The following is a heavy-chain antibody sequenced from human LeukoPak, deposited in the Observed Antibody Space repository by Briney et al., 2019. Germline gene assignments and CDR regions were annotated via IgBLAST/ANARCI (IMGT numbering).Heavy chain of an antibody. D-gene: IGHD2-2*01. J-gene: IGHJ6*03. V-gene: IGHV4-34*01. Sequence: SETLSLTCAVYGGSFSGYYWSWIRQPPGKGLEWIGEINHSGSTNYNPSLKSRVTISVDTSKNQFSLKLSSVTAADTAVYYCARAVVVPAAMVYYYYYYMDVWGKGTTVTVSS. CDR1: GGSFSGYY. CDR3: ARAVVVPAAMVYYYYYYMDV. CDR2: INHSGST.